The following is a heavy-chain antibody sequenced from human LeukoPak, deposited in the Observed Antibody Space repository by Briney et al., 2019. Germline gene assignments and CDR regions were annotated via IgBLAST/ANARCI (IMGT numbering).Heavy chain of an antibody. CDR2: INPNSGGT. D-gene: IGHD4-23*01. V-gene: IGHV1-2*02. J-gene: IGHJ4*02. CDR3: ARGDGGNGGIDY. Sequence: GASVTLSCKASGYTFTGYYMHWVRQAPGQGLEWMGWINPNSGGTNYAQKFQGRVTMTGDTSISTAYMELSRLRSDDTAVYYCARGDGGNGGIDYWGQGTIVTVSS. CDR1: GYTFTGYY.